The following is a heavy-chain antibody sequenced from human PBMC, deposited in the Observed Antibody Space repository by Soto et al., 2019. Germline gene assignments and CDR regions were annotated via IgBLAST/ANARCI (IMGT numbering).Heavy chain of an antibody. J-gene: IGHJ5*02. CDR1: GYTFTSYA. V-gene: IGHV1-3*01. Sequence: ASVKVSCKASGYTFTSYAMHWVRQAPGQRPEWMGWINAGNGNTKYSQKFQGRVTITRDTSASTAYMELSSLRSEDTAVYYRAVDGRTYYDILTGPEDWFDPWGQGTLVTVSS. D-gene: IGHD3-9*01. CDR3: AVDGRTYYDILTGPEDWFDP. CDR2: INAGNGNT.